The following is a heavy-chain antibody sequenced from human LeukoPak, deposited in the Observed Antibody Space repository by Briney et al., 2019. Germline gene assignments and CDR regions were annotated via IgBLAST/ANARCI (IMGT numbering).Heavy chain of an antibody. Sequence: PGGSLRLSCAASGFTFDDYGMSWVRHAPGKGLEWVSGINWNGGSTGYADSVKGRFTISRDNAKNSLYLQMNSLRAEDTALYYCARDIVVVPAATPNWFDPWGQGTLVTVSS. V-gene: IGHV3-20*04. D-gene: IGHD2-2*01. CDR2: INWNGGST. CDR1: GFTFDDYG. J-gene: IGHJ5*02. CDR3: ARDIVVVPAATPNWFDP.